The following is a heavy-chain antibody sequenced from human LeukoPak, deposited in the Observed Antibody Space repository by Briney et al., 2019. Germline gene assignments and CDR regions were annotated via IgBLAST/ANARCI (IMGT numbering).Heavy chain of an antibody. D-gene: IGHD3-10*01. CDR3: AKVYGSGSYGYYYGMDV. J-gene: IGHJ6*02. CDR2: ISWNSGST. Sequence: GRSLRLSCAASGFTFDDYAMHWVRQAPGKGLEWVSGISWNSGSTGYADSVKGRFTISRDNAKNSLYLQMNSLRAEDTALYYCAKVYGSGSYGYYYGMDVWGQGTTVTVSS. CDR1: GFTFDDYA. V-gene: IGHV3-9*01.